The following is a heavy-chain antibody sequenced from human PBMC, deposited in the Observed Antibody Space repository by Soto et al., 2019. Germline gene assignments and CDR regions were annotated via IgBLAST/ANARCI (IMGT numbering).Heavy chain of an antibody. D-gene: IGHD3-3*01. V-gene: IGHV3-23*01. CDR3: AKDKGVRDDFWSGPYYYYGMDV. Sequence: GGSLRLSCAASGFTFSSYAMSWVRQAPGKGLEWVSAISGSGGSTYYADSVKGRFTISRDNSKNTLYLQMNSLRAEDTAVYYCAKDKGVRDDFWSGPYYYYGMDVWGQGTTVTVSS. J-gene: IGHJ6*02. CDR2: ISGSGGST. CDR1: GFTFSSYA.